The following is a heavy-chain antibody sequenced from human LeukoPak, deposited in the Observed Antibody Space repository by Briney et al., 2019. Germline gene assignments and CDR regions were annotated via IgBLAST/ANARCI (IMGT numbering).Heavy chain of an antibody. Sequence: GGSLRLSCAASGFTFSSYAMHWVRQAPGKGLEWVAVISYDGSNTYYADSVKGRFTTSRDNSKNTLYLQMNSLRAEDTAVYYCARDTAAFDIWGQGTMVTVSS. V-gene: IGHV3-30*04. CDR2: ISYDGSNT. J-gene: IGHJ3*02. CDR1: GFTFSSYA. CDR3: ARDTAAFDI.